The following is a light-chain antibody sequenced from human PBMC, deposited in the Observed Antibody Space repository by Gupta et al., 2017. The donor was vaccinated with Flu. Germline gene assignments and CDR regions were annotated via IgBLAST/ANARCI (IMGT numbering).Light chain of an antibody. CDR2: DVT. CDR1: SSDVGGSDY. CDR3: SSYTSTSTFYV. J-gene: IGLJ1*01. Sequence: VSGSPGQSITISCTGTSSDVGGSDYVSWYQQHPDKAPKLIIYDVTNRPSGVSSRFSGSKSGNTASLTISGLQAEDETDYYCSSYTSTSTFYVFGTGTKVTVL. V-gene: IGLV2-14*04.